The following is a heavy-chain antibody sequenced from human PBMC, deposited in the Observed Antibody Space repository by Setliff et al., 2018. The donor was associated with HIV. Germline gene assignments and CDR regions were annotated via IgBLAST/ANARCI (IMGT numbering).Heavy chain of an antibody. V-gene: IGHV4-34*01. CDR3: ARHVVALGIVVLPAGALDF. Sequence: SETLSLTCAVFDGSRSGIHWSWIRQPPGKGLEWIAEINFGGGTNHNPSLKSRVTISADTSKKQVSLRLTSVTAADTAIYYCARHVVALGIVVLPAGALDFWGPGTLVTVSS. J-gene: IGHJ4*02. D-gene: IGHD2-2*01. CDR1: DGSRSGIH. CDR2: INFGGGT.